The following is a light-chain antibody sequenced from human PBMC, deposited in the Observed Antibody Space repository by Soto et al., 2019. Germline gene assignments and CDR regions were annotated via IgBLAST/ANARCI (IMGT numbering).Light chain of an antibody. Sequence: QSALTQPASVSGSPGQSITISCTGTSSDVGGYNYVSWYQQHPGKAPKLMIYEVSNRPSGVSNRFSGSKSGNTASLTISGLQAEDEADYYSSSYTSSSTSVLFGGGTKLTVL. CDR1: SSDVGGYNY. CDR3: SSYTSSSTSVL. J-gene: IGLJ2*01. V-gene: IGLV2-14*01. CDR2: EVS.